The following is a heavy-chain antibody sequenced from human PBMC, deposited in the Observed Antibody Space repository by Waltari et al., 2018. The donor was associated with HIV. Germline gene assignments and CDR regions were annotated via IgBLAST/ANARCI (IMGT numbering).Heavy chain of an antibody. CDR2: ISSDGSNK. CDR3: ARAHPKDIVVVVAETRDDYDYALDV. D-gene: IGHD2-15*01. V-gene: IGHV3-30*04. Sequence: FTLSRYAMHWVRQAPGKGLEWVAVISSDGSNKDHADSVKGRLTISRDNLKNMLFLQMNSVRADDTAVYFCARAHPKDIVVVVAETRDDYDYALDVWGQGTTVTVSS. J-gene: IGHJ6*02. CDR1: FTLSRYA.